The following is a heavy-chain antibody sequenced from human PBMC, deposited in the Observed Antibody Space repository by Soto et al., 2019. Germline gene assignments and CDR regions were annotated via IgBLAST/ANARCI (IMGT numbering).Heavy chain of an antibody. CDR2: INPNSGGT. J-gene: IGHJ5*02. CDR1: GCTFTGYY. D-gene: IGHD3-22*01. V-gene: IGHV1-2*02. CDR3: ARDYPPDYYDSSGYYFGGWFDL. Sequence: ASVKVSCKASGCTFTGYYMHWVRQAPGQGLEWMGWINPNSGGTNYAQKFQGRVTMTRDTSISTAYMELSRLRFDDTAVYYCARDYPPDYYDSSGYYFGGWFDLWGQGTLVTVSS.